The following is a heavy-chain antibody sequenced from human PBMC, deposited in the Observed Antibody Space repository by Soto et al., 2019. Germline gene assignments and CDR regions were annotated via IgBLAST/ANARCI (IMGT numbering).Heavy chain of an antibody. CDR2: ANRDGSTT. CDR1: GFTFSTYW. V-gene: IGHV3-74*01. CDR3: ARSLSTSPDY. Sequence: PGGSLRLSCAASGFTFSTYWMHWVRQAPGKALVWVSRANRDGSTTTYADSVNGRFTVSRDNAKNTLYLQMNSLRADDTAVYYCARSLSTSPDYWGQGTLVTVSS. D-gene: IGHD2-2*01. J-gene: IGHJ4*02.